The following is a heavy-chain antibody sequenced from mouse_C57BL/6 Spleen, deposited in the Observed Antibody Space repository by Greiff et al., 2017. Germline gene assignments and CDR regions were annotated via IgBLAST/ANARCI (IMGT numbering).Heavy chain of an antibody. CDR3: ARGDGYLYARDY. Sequence: QVQLQQPGAELVMPGASVKLSCKASGYTFTSYWMHWVKQRPGQGLEWIGEIDPSDSYTNYNQKFKGKSTLTVDKSSSTAYMQLSSLTSEDSAVYYCARGDGYLYARDYWGQGTSVTVSS. V-gene: IGHV1-69*01. D-gene: IGHD2-3*01. J-gene: IGHJ4*01. CDR2: IDPSDSYT. CDR1: GYTFTSYW.